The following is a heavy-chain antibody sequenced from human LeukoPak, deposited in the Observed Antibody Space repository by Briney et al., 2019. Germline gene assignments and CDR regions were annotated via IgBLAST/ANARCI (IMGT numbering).Heavy chain of an antibody. D-gene: IGHD4-17*01. CDR1: GGSFSGYQ. CDR2: INHSESA. Sequence: SETLSLTCAVYGGSFSGYQWSWVRQFPGKGLEWIGEINHSESANYNPSLKNRITISVDTSKNQFSLKMSSVTAADTAVYYCARLPTVTFFDYWGQGTLVTVSS. J-gene: IGHJ4*02. CDR3: ARLPTVTFFDY. V-gene: IGHV4-34*01.